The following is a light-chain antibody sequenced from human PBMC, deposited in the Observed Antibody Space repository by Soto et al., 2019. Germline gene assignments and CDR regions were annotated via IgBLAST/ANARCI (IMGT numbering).Light chain of an antibody. Sequence: QPVLTQPPSASGSPGQSVTISCTGTSSDVGGNNYVSWYQQHPGKAPKVMIYEVSKRPSGVPDRFSGSKSGNTASLTVSGLQAEDEADYYCSSYAGSHSYVFGTGTKVTVL. CDR1: SSDVGGNNY. CDR2: EVS. V-gene: IGLV2-8*01. J-gene: IGLJ1*01. CDR3: SSYAGSHSYV.